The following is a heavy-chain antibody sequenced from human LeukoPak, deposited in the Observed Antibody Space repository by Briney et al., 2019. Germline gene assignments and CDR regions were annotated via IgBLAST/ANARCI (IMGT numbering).Heavy chain of an antibody. D-gene: IGHD3-16*02. CDR3: ARALLSDYDYVWGSYRPNDAFDI. CDR1: GYTFTSYA. V-gene: IGHV1-3*03. J-gene: IGHJ3*02. CDR2: INAGNGNT. Sequence: GASVKVSCKASGYTFTSYAMHWVRQAPGQRLEWMGWINAGNGNTKYSQEFQGRVTITRDTSASTAYMELSSLRSEDMAVYYCARALLSDYDYVWGSYRPNDAFDIWGQGTMVTVSS.